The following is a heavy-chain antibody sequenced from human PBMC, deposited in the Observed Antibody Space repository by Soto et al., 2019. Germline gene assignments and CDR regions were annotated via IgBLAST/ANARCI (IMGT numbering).Heavy chain of an antibody. CDR2: IDNHGDGT. D-gene: IGHD3-3*01. Sequence: EVQVVESGGGLVQPGGSLRLSCAASGFTFTNYSMHWVRQVPGEGLVWVSRIDNHGDGTSYAGFVKGRLTITRDNANNTLYLEMNSRRVQVTAIYYCGTVFVKWGQGTMVSVSS. CDR3: GTVFVK. V-gene: IGHV3-74*01. CDR1: GFTFTNYS. J-gene: IGHJ3*01.